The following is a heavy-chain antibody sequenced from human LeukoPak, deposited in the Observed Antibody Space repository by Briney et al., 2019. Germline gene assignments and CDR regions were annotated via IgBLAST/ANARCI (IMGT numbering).Heavy chain of an antibody. CDR2: ISSSGSTT. J-gene: IGHJ4*02. CDR3: AFRPLGDCSSSTCYAFDY. D-gene: IGHD2-2*01. CDR1: GFTFSYYS. Sequence: GGSLRLPCAVSGFTFSYYSMNWVRQAPGKGLEWVSYISSSGSTTYYADSVKGRFTVSRDNAKNSLYLQMNSLRDEDTAVYYCAFRPLGDCSSSTCYAFDYWGRGTLVTVSS. V-gene: IGHV3-48*02.